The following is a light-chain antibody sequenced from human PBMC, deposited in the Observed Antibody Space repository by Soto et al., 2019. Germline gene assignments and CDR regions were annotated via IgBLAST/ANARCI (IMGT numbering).Light chain of an antibody. CDR1: PTVGTN. CDR2: GAS. CDR3: QQYNKWPLFT. J-gene: IGKJ3*01. Sequence: EVVLTQSPATLSVSPGERATLSCRASPTVGTNLAWYQQRPGQAPRLLIYGASTRATGIPARFSGSGSESEFTLTISSLQSDDFAVDYCQQYNKWPLFTFGPGTSVDNK. V-gene: IGKV3-15*01.